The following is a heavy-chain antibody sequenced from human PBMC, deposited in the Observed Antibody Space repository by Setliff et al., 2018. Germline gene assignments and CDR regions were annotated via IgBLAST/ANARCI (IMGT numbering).Heavy chain of an antibody. Sequence: SETLSLTCAVYGGSFSGYYWSWIRQPPGKGLEWIGEINHSGSTNYNPSLKSRVTISVDMSKNQFSLKLSSVTAADTAVYYCARRYNFWSGYFDYWGQGTLVTVSS. CDR3: ARRYNFWSGYFDY. V-gene: IGHV4-34*01. CDR1: GGSFSGYY. J-gene: IGHJ4*02. CDR2: INHSGST. D-gene: IGHD3-3*01.